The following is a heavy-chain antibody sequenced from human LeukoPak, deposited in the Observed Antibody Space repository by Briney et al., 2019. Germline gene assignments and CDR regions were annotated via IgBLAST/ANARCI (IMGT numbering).Heavy chain of an antibody. CDR2: IYSGGST. CDR3: ARRYSSSWYWWFDP. V-gene: IGHV3-66*04. J-gene: IGHJ5*02. D-gene: IGHD6-13*01. CDR1: GFTVSSNY. Sequence: SGGSLRLSCAASGFTVSSNYMSWVRQAPGKGLEWVSVIYSGGSTYYADSVKGRFTISRDNSKNTLYLQMNSLRAEDTAVYYCARRYSSSWYWWFDPWGQGTLVTVSS.